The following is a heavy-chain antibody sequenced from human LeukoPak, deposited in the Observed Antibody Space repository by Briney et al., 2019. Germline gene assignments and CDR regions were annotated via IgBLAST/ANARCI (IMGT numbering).Heavy chain of an antibody. CDR3: AKDSPVATR. CDR1: GFTFSSYS. J-gene: IGHJ4*02. Sequence: GGSLRLSCAASGFTFSSYSMNWVRQAPGKGLEWVSSISSSGSYKYFADSVKGRFTISRDDSKSMLYLQMSSLRAEDTAVYYCAKDSPVATRWGQGTLVTVSS. D-gene: IGHD2-15*01. CDR2: ISSSGSYK. V-gene: IGHV3-21*04.